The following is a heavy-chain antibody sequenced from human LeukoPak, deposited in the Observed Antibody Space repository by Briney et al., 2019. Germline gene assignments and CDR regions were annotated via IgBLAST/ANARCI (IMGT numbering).Heavy chain of an antibody. V-gene: IGHV3-23*01. D-gene: IGHD3-3*01. J-gene: IGHJ4*02. CDR2: ISGSGGST. CDR1: GFTFSSYA. Sequence: PGGSLRLSCAASGFTFSSYAMSWVRQAPGKGLEGGSAISGSGGSTYYADSVKGRFTISRDNSKNTLYLQMNGLRAEDTAVYYCAKDWSRSRVYYFDYWGQGTLVTVSS. CDR3: AKDWSRSRVYYFDY.